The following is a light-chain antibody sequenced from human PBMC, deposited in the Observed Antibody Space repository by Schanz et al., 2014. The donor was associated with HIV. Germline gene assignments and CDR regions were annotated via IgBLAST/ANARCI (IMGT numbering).Light chain of an antibody. J-gene: IGKJ3*01. CDR1: QGISSY. CDR2: QAS. V-gene: IGKV1-5*03. CDR3: QQYSDYVFT. Sequence: IQLTQSPSSLSASVGDRVTITCRASQGISSYLNWYQQKPGKAPKLLIYQASSLETGVPSRFSGSGFGTEFTFSISSLQPDDFATYYCQQYSDYVFTFGPGTKVEI.